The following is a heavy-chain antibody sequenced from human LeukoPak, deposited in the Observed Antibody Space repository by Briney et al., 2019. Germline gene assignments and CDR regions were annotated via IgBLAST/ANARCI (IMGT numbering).Heavy chain of an antibody. V-gene: IGHV3-43*01. J-gene: IGHJ4*01. CDR3: AKHLGRVIAAAGTSGFDT. D-gene: IGHD6-13*01. CDR2: INWDGGST. Sequence: GGSLRLSCAASGFSFDDYTMHWVRQRPGKGLEWVSLINWDGGSTFYADSVRGRFSISRDTSKHSLYLEMHSLRTDDSALYYCAKHLGRVIAAAGTSGFDTWGRGTLVTVSS. CDR1: GFSFDDYT.